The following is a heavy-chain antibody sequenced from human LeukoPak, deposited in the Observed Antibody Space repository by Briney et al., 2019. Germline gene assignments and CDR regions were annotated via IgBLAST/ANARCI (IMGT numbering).Heavy chain of an antibody. CDR1: GGSISSSSYY. Sequence: SETLSLTCTVSGGSISSSSYYWGWIRQPPGKGLEWIGSIYYSGSTYYNPSLKSRVTISVDTSKNQFSLKLSSVTAADTAVYYCARERYQLLPLDVWGKGTTVTVSS. CDR3: ARERYQLLPLDV. CDR2: IYYSGST. V-gene: IGHV4-39*07. J-gene: IGHJ6*04. D-gene: IGHD2-2*01.